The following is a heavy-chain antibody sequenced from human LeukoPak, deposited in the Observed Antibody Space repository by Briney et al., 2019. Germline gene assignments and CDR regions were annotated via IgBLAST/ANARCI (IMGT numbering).Heavy chain of an antibody. CDR1: GGSLSGYY. V-gene: IGHV4-34*01. CDR3: ARTNPQLWYGGYYYYMDV. Sequence: PSETLSLTCAVYGGSLSGYYWSWIRQPPGKGPEWIGETSHSGNTDYDPSLKSRVTMSVDTSKNQFSLKLRSVTAADTAVYFCARTNPQLWYGGYYYYMDVWGKGTTVTVSS. J-gene: IGHJ6*03. D-gene: IGHD3-10*01. CDR2: TSHSGNT.